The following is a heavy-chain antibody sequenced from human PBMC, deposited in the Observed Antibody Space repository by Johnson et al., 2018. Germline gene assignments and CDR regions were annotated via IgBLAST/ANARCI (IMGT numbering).Heavy chain of an antibody. V-gene: IGHV3-21*01. D-gene: IGHD2-2*02. Sequence: EVQLVESGGGLVNPGGSLRLSCAASGFTFSNYAMNWVRRAPGKGLEWVSSIGPTSAYIYYADSLKGRITISRDNAKNSVDLQMNTLRAEDTAVYYCARTYCSSVSCYSAYYYGMDVWGQGTTVTVSS. J-gene: IGHJ6*02. CDR3: ARTYCSSVSCYSAYYYGMDV. CDR1: GFTFSNYA. CDR2: IGPTSAYI.